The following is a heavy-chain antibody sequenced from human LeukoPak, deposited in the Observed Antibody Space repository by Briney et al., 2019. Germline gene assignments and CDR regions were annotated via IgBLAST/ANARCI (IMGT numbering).Heavy chain of an antibody. J-gene: IGHJ6*03. D-gene: IGHD2-8*01. CDR2: IKQDGSEA. CDR3: ATRYCTIPACRASSYHCMDN. V-gene: IGHV3-7*01. Sequence: LGGSLRLSCAASGFTFSSYWMTWVRQAPGKGLEWVANIKQDGSEAYYVDSVKGRFTVSRDNAKNSLYLQLNSLGAEDTAVYYCATRYCTIPACRASSYHCMDNWGTGTTVTVSS. CDR1: GFTFSSYW.